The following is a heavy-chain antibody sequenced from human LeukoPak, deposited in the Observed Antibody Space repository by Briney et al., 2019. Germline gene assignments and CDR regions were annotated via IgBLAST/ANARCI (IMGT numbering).Heavy chain of an antibody. CDR1: GFTFSNAW. V-gene: IGHV3-15*01. Sequence: GSLRLSCAASGFTFSNAWMSWVRQAPGKGLEWVGHIKSKTDGGTTDYAAPVKGRFTISRDDSRNTLFLQMNSLKTEDTAVYYCTTSWFRYYYDSSGYYYFAFDIWGQGTMVTVSS. J-gene: IGHJ3*02. CDR3: TTSWFRYYYDSSGYYYFAFDI. CDR2: IKSKTDGGTT. D-gene: IGHD3-22*01.